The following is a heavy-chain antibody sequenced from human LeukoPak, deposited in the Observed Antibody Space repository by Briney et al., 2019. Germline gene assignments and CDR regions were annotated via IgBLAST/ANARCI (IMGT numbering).Heavy chain of an antibody. J-gene: IGHJ4*02. CDR3: ATEGSGTERVFGFDY. CDR2: SDPEDGET. V-gene: IGHV1-24*01. D-gene: IGHD3-10*01. Sequence: ASVKVSCKVSGYTLTGLSMHWVRQAPGKGLEWMGGSDPEDGETIYAQKFQGRVTMTEDTSTDTAYMELSSLRSEDTAVYYCATEGSGTERVFGFDYWGQGTLVTVSS. CDR1: GYTLTGLS.